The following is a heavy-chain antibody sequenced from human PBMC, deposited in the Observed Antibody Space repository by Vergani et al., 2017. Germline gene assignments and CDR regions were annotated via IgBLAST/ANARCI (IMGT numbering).Heavy chain of an antibody. Sequence: QVLLVQSGAEGKKPGASVRVSCKTSGYTFTNYYIHWVRQAPGQGLDWMGIINPSGGSTTYAQQFQGRRTMTRDTSPSTVYMDLSNLRSEDTAVYYCARPHGDILPPDPRRLGYWGQGTLVTVSS. CDR2: INPSGGST. CDR3: ARPHGDILPPDPRRLGY. J-gene: IGHJ4*02. V-gene: IGHV1-46*03. CDR1: GYTFTNYY.